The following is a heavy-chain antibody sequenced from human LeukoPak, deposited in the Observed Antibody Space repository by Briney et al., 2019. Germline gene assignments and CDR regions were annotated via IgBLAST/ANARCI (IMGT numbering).Heavy chain of an antibody. D-gene: IGHD3-10*01. CDR3: ARVLRPMASQYYFDY. CDR2: IYYSGTT. J-gene: IGHJ4*02. V-gene: IGHV4-59*01. Sequence: SETLSLTCTVSGASINTYYWSWIRQPPGKGLEWIGYIYYSGTTSYNPSLKTRVTISIDTSKNQFSLKLSSVTAADTAVYYCARVLRPMASQYYFDYWGQGTLVTVSS. CDR1: GASINTYY.